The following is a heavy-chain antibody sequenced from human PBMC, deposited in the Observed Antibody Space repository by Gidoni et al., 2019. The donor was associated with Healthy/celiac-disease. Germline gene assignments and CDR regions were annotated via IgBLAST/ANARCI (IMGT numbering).Heavy chain of an antibody. V-gene: IGHV3-30*04. Sequence: QVQLVESGGGVVQPGRSLRLSCEASGFTSSSYAMHWVRQAPGKGLEWVAVISYDGSNKYYADSVKGRFTISRDNSKNTLYLQMNSLRAEDTAVYYCARDTIEGYFDSGHFDYWGQGTLVTVSS. CDR1: GFTSSSYA. J-gene: IGHJ4*02. CDR2: ISYDGSNK. D-gene: IGHD3-9*01. CDR3: ARDTIEGYFDSGHFDY.